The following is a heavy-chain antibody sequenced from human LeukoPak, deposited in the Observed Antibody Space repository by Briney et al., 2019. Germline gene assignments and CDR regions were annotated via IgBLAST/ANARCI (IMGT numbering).Heavy chain of an antibody. V-gene: IGHV3-7*01. CDR2: IKQDGTEK. CDR1: GFTFTTYW. CDR3: AELGITMIGGV. Sequence: GGSLRLSCAASGFTFTTYWMGWVRQAPGKGLEWVANIKQDGTEKYYVDSVKGRFTISRDNAKNSLYLQMNSLRAEDTAVYYCAELGITMIGGVWGKGTTVTISS. J-gene: IGHJ6*04. D-gene: IGHD3-10*02.